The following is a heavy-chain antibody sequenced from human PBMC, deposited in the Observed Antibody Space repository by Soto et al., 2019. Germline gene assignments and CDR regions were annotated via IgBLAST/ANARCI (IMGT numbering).Heavy chain of an antibody. CDR3: ASLRVALLDY. D-gene: IGHD2-8*02. CDR1: GFTFSSYA. V-gene: IGHV3-30-3*01. Sequence: QVQLVESGGGVVQPGRSLRLSCAASGFTFSSYAMHWVRQAPGKGLEWVAVISYDGSNKYYADSVKGRFTISRDNSKNTLYLQMHSLIAEDMAVYYWASLRVALLDYWGQGTLVTVSS. CDR2: ISYDGSNK. J-gene: IGHJ4*02.